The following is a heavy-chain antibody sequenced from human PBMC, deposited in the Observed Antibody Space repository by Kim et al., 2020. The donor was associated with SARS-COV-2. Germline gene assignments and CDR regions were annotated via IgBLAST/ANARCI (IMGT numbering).Heavy chain of an antibody. Sequence: RFTISRDNAKNSLYLQMNSLRAEDTAVYYCARGHPKKYYYDSSGYYGVDYWGQGTLVTVSS. J-gene: IGHJ4*02. CDR3: ARGHPKKYYYDSSGYYGVDY. V-gene: IGHV3-48*03. D-gene: IGHD3-22*01.